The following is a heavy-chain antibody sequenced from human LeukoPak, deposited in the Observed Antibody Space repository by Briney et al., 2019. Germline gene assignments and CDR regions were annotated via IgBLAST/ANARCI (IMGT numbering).Heavy chain of an antibody. J-gene: IGHJ4*02. V-gene: IGHV4-61*02. CDR3: ARDVAVAGGEFDY. CDR2: IYTSGST. D-gene: IGHD6-19*01. CDR1: GGSISSGSYY. Sequence: SETLSLTCTVSGGSISSGSYYWSWIRQPAGKGLEWIGRIYTSGSTNYNPSLKSRVTISVDTSKNQFSLKLSSVTAADTAVYYCARDVAVAGGEFDYWGQGTLVTVSS.